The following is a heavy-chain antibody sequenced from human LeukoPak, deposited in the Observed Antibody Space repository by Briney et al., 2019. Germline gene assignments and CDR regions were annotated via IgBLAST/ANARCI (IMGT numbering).Heavy chain of an antibody. CDR1: GGSISSGSYY. Sequence: SSETLSLTCTVSGGSISSGSYYWSWIRQPVGKGLEWIGHIYTSGSTNYNPSLKSRVTISVDTSKNQFSLKLSSVTAADTAVYYCAREILYDSTGYYLWGQGTLVTVSS. V-gene: IGHV4-61*09. D-gene: IGHD3-22*01. J-gene: IGHJ4*02. CDR3: AREILYDSTGYYL. CDR2: IYTSGST.